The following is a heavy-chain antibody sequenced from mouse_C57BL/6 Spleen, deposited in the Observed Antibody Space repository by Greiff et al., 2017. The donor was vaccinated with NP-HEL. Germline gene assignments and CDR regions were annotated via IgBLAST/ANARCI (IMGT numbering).Heavy chain of an antibody. V-gene: IGHV1-82*01. D-gene: IGHD4-1*01. J-gene: IGHJ4*01. CDR3: ARRLTGTKGAFGAMDY. CDR2: IYPGDGDT. Sequence: QVQLKQSGPELVKPGASVKISCKASGYAFSSSWMNWVKQRPGKGLEWIGRIYPGDGDTNYNGKFKGKATLTADKSSSTAYMQLSSLTSEDSAVYFCARRLTGTKGAFGAMDYWGQGTSVTVSS. CDR1: GYAFSSSW.